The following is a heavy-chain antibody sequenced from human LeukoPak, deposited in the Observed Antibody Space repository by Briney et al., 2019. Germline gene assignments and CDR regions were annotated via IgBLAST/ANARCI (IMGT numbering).Heavy chain of an antibody. Sequence: PGGSLRLSCAASGFTFGSYWMSWVRQAPGKGLLWVSRINSDGTSTNYADSVKGRFTISRDNAKNTLYLQMNSLRPEDTAVYYGASLNHGVGYCSGGRCHRPDALDIWGQGTMVTVSS. J-gene: IGHJ3*02. V-gene: IGHV3-74*01. CDR1: GFTFGSYW. CDR2: INSDGTST. D-gene: IGHD2-15*01. CDR3: ASLNHGVGYCSGGRCHRPDALDI.